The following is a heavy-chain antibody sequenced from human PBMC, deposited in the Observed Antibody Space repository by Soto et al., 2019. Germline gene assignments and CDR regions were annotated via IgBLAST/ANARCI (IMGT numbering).Heavy chain of an antibody. CDR2: INSDGSST. Sequence: GGSLRLSCASSGFTFSSYWMHWVRQAPGKGLVWVSRINSDGSSTSYADSVKGRFTISRDNAKNTLYLQMNSLRAEDTAVYYCAREGVDTAMGFDYWGQGTLVTVSS. CDR3: AREGVDTAMGFDY. V-gene: IGHV3-74*01. D-gene: IGHD5-18*01. CDR1: GFTFSSYW. J-gene: IGHJ4*02.